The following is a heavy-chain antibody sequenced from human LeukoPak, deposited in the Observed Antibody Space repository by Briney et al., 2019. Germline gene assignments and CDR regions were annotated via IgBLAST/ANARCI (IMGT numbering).Heavy chain of an antibody. V-gene: IGHV3-7*04. D-gene: IGHD5-24*01. Sequence: GGSLRLSCAASGFTFSSYEMNWVRQAPGKGLEWVANIKQNGFEKYYVDSVKGRFTISRDNAKNSLYLQMNSLRAEDTAVYYCARKMATNLPFDYWGQGTLVTVSS. J-gene: IGHJ4*02. CDR1: GFTFSSYE. CDR3: ARKMATNLPFDY. CDR2: IKQNGFEK.